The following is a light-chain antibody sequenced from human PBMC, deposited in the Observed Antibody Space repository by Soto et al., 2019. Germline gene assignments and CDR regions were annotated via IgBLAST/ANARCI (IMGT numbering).Light chain of an antibody. CDR2: ADT. V-gene: IGLV3-21*02. J-gene: IGLJ2*01. CDR3: QVGGSGSAHVV. CDR1: NIGRKG. Sequence: SYELTQPPSVSVAPGQTASISWGGNNIGRKGVNWYQQKPGQAPVLVIYADTDLPPVIPERFSGSNSANLATLTIGRVEDGDEADYYCQVGGSGSAHVVFGGGTKLTVL.